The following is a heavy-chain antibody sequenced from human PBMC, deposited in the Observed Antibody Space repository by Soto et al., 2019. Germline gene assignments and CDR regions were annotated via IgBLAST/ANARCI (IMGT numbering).Heavy chain of an antibody. CDR3: AHVWTSYHDSTGRGYGAFDS. V-gene: IGHV2-5*02. CDR2: IYWDDDK. J-gene: IGHJ3*02. CDR1: GFSLSTSGVG. D-gene: IGHD2-8*02. Sequence: SGPTLVNPTQTLTLTCTFSGFSLSTSGVGVGWIRQPPGKALEWLALIYWDDDKRYSPSLKSRLTITKDTSKNQVVLTMTNMDPVETASYYCAHVWTSYHDSTGRGYGAFDSWGQGTMITVSS.